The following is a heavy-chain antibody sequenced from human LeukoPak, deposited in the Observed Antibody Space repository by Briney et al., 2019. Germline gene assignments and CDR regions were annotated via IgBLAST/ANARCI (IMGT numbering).Heavy chain of an antibody. V-gene: IGHV1-2*02. D-gene: IGHD3-9*01. J-gene: IGHJ4*02. CDR3: ATRPDDWSPTRFDY. CDR2: INPNSGGT. Sequence: GASVKVSCKASGYTFTSYYMHWVRQAPGQGLEWMGWINPNSGGTNYAQKFQGRVTMTRDTSISTAYMDLSRLRSEDTAVYYCATRPDDWSPTRFDYWGQGTLVTVSS. CDR1: GYTFTSYY.